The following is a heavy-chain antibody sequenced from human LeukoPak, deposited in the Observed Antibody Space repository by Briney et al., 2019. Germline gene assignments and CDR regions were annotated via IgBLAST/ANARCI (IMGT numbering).Heavy chain of an antibody. V-gene: IGHV3-74*01. CDR2: INSYGSST. CDR1: GFTFSSYW. Sequence: GGSLRLSCAASGFTFSSYWMHWVRQAPGKRLVWVSRINSYGSSTSYADSVKGRFTISRDNAKNTLYLQMNSLRAEDTAVYYCAREGIGENAPNYFDYWGQGTLVTVSS. CDR3: AREGIGENAPNYFDY. D-gene: IGHD3-10*01. J-gene: IGHJ4*02.